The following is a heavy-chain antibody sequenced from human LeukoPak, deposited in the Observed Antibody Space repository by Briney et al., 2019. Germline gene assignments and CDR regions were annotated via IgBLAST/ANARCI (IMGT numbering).Heavy chain of an antibody. V-gene: IGHV4-31*03. CDR3: ARRRKARREPLDY. Sequence: SQTLSLTCTVSGGSISSGGYYWSWIRQHPGKGLEWIGYIYYSGSTYYNPSLKSRVTISVDTSKNQFSLKLSSVTAADTAVYYCARRRKARREPLDYWGQGTLVTVSS. CDR1: GGSISSGGYY. CDR2: IYYSGST. D-gene: IGHD1-26*01. J-gene: IGHJ4*02.